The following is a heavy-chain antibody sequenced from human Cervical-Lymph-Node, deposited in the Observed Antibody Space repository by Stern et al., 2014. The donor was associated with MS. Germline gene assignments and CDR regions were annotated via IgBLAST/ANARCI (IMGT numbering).Heavy chain of an antibody. Sequence: QVQLVQSGAEVKKPGASVKVSCKASGYTFTGHFINWVRQAPGQGLEWMGWINPNNGATNYAQNLQGRVTMTRDTSISTAYMELNMLTSDDTAVYYCARDFENSWFYFDSWGQGTLVTVSS. V-gene: IGHV1-2*02. CDR1: GYTFTGHF. D-gene: IGHD3-10*01. CDR2: INPNNGAT. CDR3: ARDFENSWFYFDS. J-gene: IGHJ4*02.